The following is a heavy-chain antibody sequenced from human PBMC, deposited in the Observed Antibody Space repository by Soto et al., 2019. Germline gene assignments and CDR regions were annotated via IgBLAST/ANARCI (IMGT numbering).Heavy chain of an antibody. CDR1: GGSISSYY. V-gene: IGHV4-59*01. J-gene: IGHJ6*02. D-gene: IGHD6-13*01. CDR2: IYYSGST. CDR3: ARGRYSSSWYVSYYYSGMDV. Sequence: PSETLSLTCTVSGGSISSYYWSWIRQPPGKGLEWIGYIYYSGSTNYNPSLKSRVTISVDTSKNQFSLKLSSVTAADTAVYYCARGRYSSSWYVSYYYSGMDVWGQGTKGTVS.